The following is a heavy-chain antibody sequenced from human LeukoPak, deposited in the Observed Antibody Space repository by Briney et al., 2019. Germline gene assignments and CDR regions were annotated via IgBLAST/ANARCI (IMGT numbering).Heavy chain of an antibody. J-gene: IGHJ4*02. Sequence: ASVKVSCKASGYTFTGYYMHWVRQAPGQGLEWMGWINPNSGGTNYAQKFQGRVTMTEDTSTDTAYMELSSLRSEDTAVYYCATDPSGSYAFDYWGQGTLVTVSS. D-gene: IGHD1-26*01. V-gene: IGHV1-2*02. CDR2: INPNSGGT. CDR3: ATDPSGSYAFDY. CDR1: GYTFTGYY.